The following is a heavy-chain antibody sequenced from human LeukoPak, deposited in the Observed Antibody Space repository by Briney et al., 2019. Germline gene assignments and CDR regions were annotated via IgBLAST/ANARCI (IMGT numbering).Heavy chain of an antibody. V-gene: IGHV3-66*01. CDR3: ARSSGYYSGWFDP. D-gene: IGHD3-22*01. CDR1: GFTVSSNY. CDR2: IYSGGST. Sequence: GGSLRLSCAASGFTVSSNYMSWVRQTPGKGLEWVSVIYSGGSTYYADSVKGRFTISRDNSKNTLYLQMNSLRAEDTAVYYCARSSGYYSGWFDPWGQGTLVTVSS. J-gene: IGHJ5*02.